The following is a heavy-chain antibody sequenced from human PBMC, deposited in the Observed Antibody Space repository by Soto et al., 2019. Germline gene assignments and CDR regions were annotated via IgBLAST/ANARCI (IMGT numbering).Heavy chain of an antibody. V-gene: IGHV1-18*01. CDR2: ISTYTGNK. D-gene: IGHD3-3*02. J-gene: IGHJ6*02. CDR1: RYTFTSYG. Sequence: QLVQSGAEVKRPGTSVKVSCKASRYTFTSYGISWMRQAPGQGLEWMGWISTYTGNKIYAQKFHDRDTVTAEKSTNTAYTELRNLTSNDPAVYYCARDDEGTHLYYYAMDVWGQGTTVTVSS. CDR3: ARDDEGTHLYYYAMDV.